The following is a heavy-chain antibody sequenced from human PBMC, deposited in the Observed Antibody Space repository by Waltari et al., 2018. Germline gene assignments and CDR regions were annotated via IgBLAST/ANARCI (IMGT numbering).Heavy chain of an antibody. V-gene: IGHV1-58*01. CDR1: GFTFTSSA. CDR2: NVVGSGNT. Sequence: QMQLVQSGPEVKKPGTSVKVSCKASGFTFTSSAVQWVRQARGQRLEWIGWNVVGSGNTNYAPKFQERGTITRDMPTSTAYMELSSPRSEDTAVYYCAATPPTWNGEYYYMDVWGKGTTVTVSS. J-gene: IGHJ6*03. D-gene: IGHD1-1*01. CDR3: AATPPTWNGEYYYMDV.